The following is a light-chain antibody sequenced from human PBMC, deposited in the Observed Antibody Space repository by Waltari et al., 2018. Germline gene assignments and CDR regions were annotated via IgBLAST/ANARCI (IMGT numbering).Light chain of an antibody. V-gene: IGLV2-8*01. CDR1: SSDVGVYNY. CDR3: SSYAGSNNLGV. Sequence: QSALTQPPSASGSPGQSVTISCTVTSSDVGVYNYVSWYQQHPGKAPKLMIYEVSKRPSGVPDRFSGSKSGNTASLTVSGLQAEDEADYYCSSYAGSNNLGVFGGGTKLTVL. CDR2: EVS. J-gene: IGLJ3*02.